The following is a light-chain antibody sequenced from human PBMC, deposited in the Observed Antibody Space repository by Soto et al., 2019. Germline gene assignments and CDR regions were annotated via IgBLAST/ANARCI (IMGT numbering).Light chain of an antibody. V-gene: IGLV2-8*01. CDR1: SCDVGGYNY. CDR3: SSFAGNNIGV. CDR2: DVS. Sequence: QSALTQPPSASGSPGQSVTISCTGTSCDVGGYNYVSWYQQHPGKAPKLMIFDVSERPSGVPDRFSGFKSGNTASLTVSGLQAEDEADYFCSSFAGNNIGVFGGGTKLTVL. J-gene: IGLJ3*02.